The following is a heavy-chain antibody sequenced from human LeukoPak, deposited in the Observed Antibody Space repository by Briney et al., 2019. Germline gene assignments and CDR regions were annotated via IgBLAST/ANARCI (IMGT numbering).Heavy chain of an antibody. CDR1: GFIFREYA. D-gene: IGHD4-17*01. CDR2: TASDYTT. V-gene: IGHV3-23*01. Sequence: GGSLRLSCAASGFIFREYAMTWVRQAPGKGLEWVSSTASDYTTYADSVKGRFTISRDNSKNTLYLKMDSLRGDDTALYHCARDPNGDYIGAFDNWGQGTMVTVSS. CDR3: ARDPNGDYIGAFDN. J-gene: IGHJ3*02.